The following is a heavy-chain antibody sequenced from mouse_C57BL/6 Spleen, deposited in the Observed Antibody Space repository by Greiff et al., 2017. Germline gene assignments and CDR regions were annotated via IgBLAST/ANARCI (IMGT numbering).Heavy chain of an antibody. J-gene: IGHJ3*01. D-gene: IGHD1-1*01. Sequence: VQLQQSGPELVKPGASVKISCKASGYSFTGYYMNWVKQSPEQSLEWIGEINPSTGGTTYNQKFKAKATLTADKSSSTAYMQLKSLTSEDSAVXYCVRGWDYYGSSCAWFADWGQGNLATVPA. CDR3: VRGWDYYGSSCAWFAD. CDR2: INPSTGGT. V-gene: IGHV1-42*01. CDR1: GYSFTGYY.